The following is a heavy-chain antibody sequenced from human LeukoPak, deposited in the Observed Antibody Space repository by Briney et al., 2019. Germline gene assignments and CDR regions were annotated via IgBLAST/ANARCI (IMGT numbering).Heavy chain of an antibody. D-gene: IGHD1-26*01. J-gene: IGHJ4*02. CDR2: IYYSGST. Sequence: RASETLSLTCTVSGGSVSSGSYYWSWIRQPPGKGLEWIGYIYYSGSTNYNPSLKSRVTISVDTSKNQFSLKLSSVTAVDTAVYYCARNEGGSFDYWGQGTLVTVSS. CDR3: ARNEGGSFDY. CDR1: GGSVSSGSYY. V-gene: IGHV4-61*01.